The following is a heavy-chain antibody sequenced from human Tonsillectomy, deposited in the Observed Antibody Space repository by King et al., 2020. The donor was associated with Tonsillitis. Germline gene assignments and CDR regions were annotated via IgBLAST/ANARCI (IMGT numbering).Heavy chain of an antibody. CDR1: GFTFDNYG. D-gene: IGHD3-9*01. V-gene: IGHV3-20*04. CDR2: INWNGGTT. CDR3: ARDLTDYDVLTGYYNP. Sequence: QLVQSGGRVVRPGGSLRLSCAASGFTFDNYGMSWVRQAPGKGLEWVSGINWNGGTTGYADSVKGRFTISRDNAKNSLYLQMNSLRAEDTALYYCARDLTDYDVLTGYYNPWGQGTLVTVSS. J-gene: IGHJ5*02.